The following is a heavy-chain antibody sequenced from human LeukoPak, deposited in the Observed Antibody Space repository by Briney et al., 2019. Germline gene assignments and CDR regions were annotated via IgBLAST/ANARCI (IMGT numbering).Heavy chain of an antibody. CDR2: INPNSGGA. Sequence: ASVKVSCKTSGYTFTGYYIQGVRQAPGQGLEWMGWINPNSGGASYVQKFQGRVTMTSDTSISTAYMDLSSLRSDDTAVYYCARDSRNYYDSRGGGDEAFDIWGQGTMVTVSS. CDR3: ARDSRNYYDSRGGGDEAFDI. J-gene: IGHJ3*02. D-gene: IGHD3-22*01. CDR1: GYTFTGYY. V-gene: IGHV1-2*02.